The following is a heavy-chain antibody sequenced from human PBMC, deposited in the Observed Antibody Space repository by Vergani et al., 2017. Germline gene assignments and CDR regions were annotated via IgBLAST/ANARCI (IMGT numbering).Heavy chain of an antibody. J-gene: IGHJ6*02. Sequence: QVQLVESGGGVVQPGRSLRLSCAASGFTFSSYAMHWVRQAPGKGLEWVAVISYDGSNKFYADSVKGRFTISRDNSKNTLYLQMNSLRAEDTAVYYCARDPRGYGGDPEDYYYGMDVWGQGTTVTVSS. V-gene: IGHV3-30-3*01. CDR1: GFTFSSYA. D-gene: IGHD2-21*02. CDR2: ISYDGSNK. CDR3: ARDPRGYGGDPEDYYYGMDV.